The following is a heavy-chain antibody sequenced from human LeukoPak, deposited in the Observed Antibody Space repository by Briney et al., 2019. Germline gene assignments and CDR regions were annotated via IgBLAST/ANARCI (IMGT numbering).Heavy chain of an antibody. CDR2: IYYSRST. V-gene: IGHV4-39*01. Sequence: PSQTLSLTCTVYGRSISSENYYWGWIREPPVKGLEWIGSIYYSRSTYYNPSLESRVPMSVHTSKNQCSLALSSVTAAHTASYYCVRRLITMVRGNAFDYCGQGTLVTVSS. CDR1: GRSISSENYY. D-gene: IGHD3-10*01. CDR3: VRRLITMVRGNAFDY. J-gene: IGHJ4*02.